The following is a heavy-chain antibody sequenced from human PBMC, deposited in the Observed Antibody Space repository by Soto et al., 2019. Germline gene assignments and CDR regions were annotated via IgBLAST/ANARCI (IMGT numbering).Heavy chain of an antibody. CDR2: ISSSSDYT. J-gene: IGHJ4*02. D-gene: IGHD3-22*01. CDR3: AREDYYDGRGYYSY. CDR1: GFTFSDYY. Sequence: QVQLVESGGGLVKPGGSLRLSCAASGFTFSDYYMSWIRQAPGKGLEWISYISSSSDYTNYADSVKGRFTISRDNAKNSLYLQINSLRAGDTAVYYCAREDYYDGRGYYSYWGQGTLVSVSS. V-gene: IGHV3-11*05.